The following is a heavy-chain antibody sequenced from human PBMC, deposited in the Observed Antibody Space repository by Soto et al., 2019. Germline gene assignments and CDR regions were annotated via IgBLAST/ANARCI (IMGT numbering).Heavy chain of an antibody. J-gene: IGHJ5*02. CDR1: GFTFSTSW. V-gene: IGHV3-74*01. CDR2: INSDGSST. D-gene: IGHD4-17*01. Sequence: EVQLVESGGGLVQPGGSLRLSCAASGFTFSTSWMHWVRQAPWKGLVWVSRINSDGSSTTYADSVKGRFTISRDNAKNTLYLQMNSLRVEDTAVYYCGRDSTVTTSPWNWFDPWGQGTLVTVSS. CDR3: GRDSTVTTSPWNWFDP.